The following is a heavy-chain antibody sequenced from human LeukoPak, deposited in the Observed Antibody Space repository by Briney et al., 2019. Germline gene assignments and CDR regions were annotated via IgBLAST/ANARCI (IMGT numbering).Heavy chain of an antibody. CDR2: IYTSGST. V-gene: IGHV4-61*02. J-gene: IGHJ3*02. D-gene: IGHD2-2*02. CDR3: ARFVAYCSSTSCYTGDAFDI. Sequence: SQTLSLTCTVSGGSISGGSYYWSWIRQPAGKGLEWIGRIYTSGSTNYNPSLKSRVTISVDTSKNQFSLKLSSVTAADTAVYYCARFVAYCSSTSCYTGDAFDIWGQGTMVTVSS. CDR1: GGSISGGSYY.